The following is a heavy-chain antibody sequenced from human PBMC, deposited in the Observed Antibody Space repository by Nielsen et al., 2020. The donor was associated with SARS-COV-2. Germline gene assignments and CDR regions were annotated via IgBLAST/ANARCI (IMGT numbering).Heavy chain of an antibody. CDR2: IYYSGST. D-gene: IGHD6-19*01. J-gene: IGHJ6*03. Sequence: SETLSLTCTVSGGSISSYYWSWIRQPPGKGLEWIGYIYYSGSTNYNPSLKSRVTISVDTSKNQFSLKLSSVTAADTAVYYCARTPSSGWPYYYYMDVWGKGTTVTVSS. CDR3: ARTPSSGWPYYYYMDV. CDR1: GGSISSYY. V-gene: IGHV4-59*01.